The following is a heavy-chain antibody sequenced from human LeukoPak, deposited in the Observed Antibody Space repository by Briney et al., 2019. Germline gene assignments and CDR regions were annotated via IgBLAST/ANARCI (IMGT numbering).Heavy chain of an antibody. CDR3: AKGHTTDILTGVGILPFDY. CDR1: GFTFSSYA. D-gene: IGHD3-9*01. J-gene: IGHJ4*02. Sequence: GGSLRLSCAASGFTFSSYAMSGVRQAPGKGLEGVSAISGSGGSTYYADSVKGRFTISRDNSKNTLYRQMNSLRAEDTAVYYCAKGHTTDILTGVGILPFDYWGQGTLVTVSS. CDR2: ISGSGGST. V-gene: IGHV3-23*01.